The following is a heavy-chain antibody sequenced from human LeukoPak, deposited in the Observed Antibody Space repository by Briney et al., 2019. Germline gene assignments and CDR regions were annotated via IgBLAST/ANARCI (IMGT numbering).Heavy chain of an antibody. D-gene: IGHD1-1*01. J-gene: IGHJ4*02. Sequence: GGSLRLSCAASGFTFSSYSMNWVRQAPGKGLEWVSYISSSSTIYYADSVKGRFTISRDNAKNSLYLQMNSLRAEDTAVYYCARVYNWDVGRDFDYWGQGTLVTVSS. CDR2: ISSSSTI. V-gene: IGHV3-48*01. CDR1: GFTFSSYS. CDR3: ARVYNWDVGRDFDY.